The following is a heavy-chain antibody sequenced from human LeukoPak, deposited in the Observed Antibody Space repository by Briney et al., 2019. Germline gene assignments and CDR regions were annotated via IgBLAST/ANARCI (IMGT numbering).Heavy chain of an antibody. CDR2: ISPNSGGT. CDR1: GYTFIDYY. CDR3: ARGGGRYSVDY. J-gene: IGHJ4*02. Sequence: ASVKVSCKASGYTFIDYYMHWVRQAPGQGLEWIGWISPNSGGTKYVQKFQGRVTMTRDTSITTVYMELSGLSFDDMAVYYCARGGGRYSVDYWGQGTLVIVSS. V-gene: IGHV1-2*02. D-gene: IGHD1-26*01.